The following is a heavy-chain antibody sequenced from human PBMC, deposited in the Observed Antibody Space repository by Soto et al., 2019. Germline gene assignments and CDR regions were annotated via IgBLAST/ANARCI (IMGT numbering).Heavy chain of an antibody. CDR1: GGSISSSNW. Sequence: QVQLQESGPGLVKPSGTLSLTCAVSGGSISSSNWWSWVRQPPGKGLEWIGEIYHSGSTNYNPSLKSPVTISVDKSKNQFSLKLSSVTAADTAVYYCARSPHCSGGSCYYWYFDLWGRGTLVTVSS. CDR2: IYHSGST. V-gene: IGHV4-4*02. J-gene: IGHJ2*01. D-gene: IGHD2-15*01. CDR3: ARSPHCSGGSCYYWYFDL.